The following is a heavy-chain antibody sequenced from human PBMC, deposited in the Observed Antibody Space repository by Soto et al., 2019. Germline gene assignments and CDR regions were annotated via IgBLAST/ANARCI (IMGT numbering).Heavy chain of an antibody. CDR1: GGTFSSYA. CDR3: ARGSITIFGVVITYYGMDV. V-gene: IGHV1-69*06. D-gene: IGHD3-3*01. Sequence: QVQLVQSGAEVKKPGSSVKVSCKASGGTFSSYAISWVRQAPGQGLEWMGGLIPIVGTANYAQKFQGRVTITADKSTSTAYMELSSLRSEDTAVYYCARGSITIFGVVITYYGMDVWGQGTTVTVSS. CDR2: LIPIVGTA. J-gene: IGHJ6*02.